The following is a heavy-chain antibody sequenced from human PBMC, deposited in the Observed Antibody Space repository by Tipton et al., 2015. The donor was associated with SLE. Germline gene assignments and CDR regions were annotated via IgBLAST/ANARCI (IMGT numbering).Heavy chain of an antibody. CDR3: ARDSPVHPFDL. D-gene: IGHD1-1*01. J-gene: IGHJ2*01. CDR2: ISSSGSTI. Sequence: SLRLSCAASGFTFSNYEMNWVRQAPGKGLEWVSYISSSGSTIYYADSVKGRFTISRDNAKNSLYLQMNSLRVEDTAVYYCARDSPVHPFDLWGRGTLVTVSS. V-gene: IGHV3-48*03. CDR1: GFTFSNYE.